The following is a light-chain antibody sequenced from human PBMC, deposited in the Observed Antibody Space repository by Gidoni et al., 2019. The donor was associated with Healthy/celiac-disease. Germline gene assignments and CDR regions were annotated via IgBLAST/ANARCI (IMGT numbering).Light chain of an antibody. CDR2: EAT. CDR3: QQGSNWPR. Sequence: DIVLAQSPATLSFSPGERATLPCRASQSVSSYVAWYQQKPGQAPRLLIYEATNRATCIPTRFSGRGSGTDFTITISSLEHEDFAVYYCQQGSNWPRFGQGTRLEIK. CDR1: QSVSSY. V-gene: IGKV3-11*01. J-gene: IGKJ5*01.